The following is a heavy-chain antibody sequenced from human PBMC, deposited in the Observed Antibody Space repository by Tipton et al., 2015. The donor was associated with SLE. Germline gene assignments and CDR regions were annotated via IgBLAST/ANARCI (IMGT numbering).Heavy chain of an antibody. V-gene: IGHV4-4*02. CDR1: GGSISSNTW. J-gene: IGHJ4*02. Sequence: TLSLTCTVSGGSISSNTWWNWVRQPPGMGLEWIGEIHHRGTTNYNPSLKSRVTISVDKSKSQFSLRLKSVTAADTAIYYCARLWGWELPWGQGTLVTVSS. CDR3: ARLWGWELP. D-gene: IGHD3-16*01. CDR2: IHHRGTT.